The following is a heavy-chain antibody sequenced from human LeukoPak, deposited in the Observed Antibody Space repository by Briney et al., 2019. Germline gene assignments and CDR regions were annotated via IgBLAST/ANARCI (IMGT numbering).Heavy chain of an antibody. J-gene: IGHJ4*02. Sequence: SVKVSCKASGGTFSSYAISWVRQAPGQGLEWMGGIIPIFGTTNYAQKFQGRVTITADESTSTAYMELSSLRSEDTAVYYCAREGASVAGGFDYWGQGTLVTVSS. CDR1: GGTFSSYA. CDR2: IIPIFGTT. D-gene: IGHD6-19*01. V-gene: IGHV1-69*01. CDR3: AREGASVAGGFDY.